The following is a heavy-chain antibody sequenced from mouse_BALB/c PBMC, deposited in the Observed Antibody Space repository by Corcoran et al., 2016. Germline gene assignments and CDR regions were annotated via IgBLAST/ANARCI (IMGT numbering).Heavy chain of an antibody. Sequence: QVTLKESGPGILQPSQTLSLTCSFSGFSLSTSGMGVSWIRQPSGKGLEWLAHIYWDYDKRYNPSLKSRLTISKDTSRNQVFLKITSVDTADTATYYGARRGDVRPYGSSYGCYFDVWCAGTPVTVSS. V-gene: IGHV8-12*01. CDR3: ARRGDVRPYGSSYGCYFDV. CDR1: GFSLSTSGMG. CDR2: IYWDYDK. D-gene: IGHD1-1*01. J-gene: IGHJ1*01.